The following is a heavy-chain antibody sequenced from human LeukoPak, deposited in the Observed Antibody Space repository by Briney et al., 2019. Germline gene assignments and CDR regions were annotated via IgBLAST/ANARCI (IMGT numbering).Heavy chain of an antibody. CDR1: GGSISSYY. V-gene: IGHV4-59*08. CDR3: ARLAIRPYNWFDP. D-gene: IGHD2-2*02. Sequence: SETLSLTCTVSGGSISSYYLSWIRQPPGKGLEWIGYTYYSGSTNYNPSLQSRVTISVDTSKNQFSLKLSSVTAADTAVYYCARLAIRPYNWFDPWGQGTLVTVSS. CDR2: TYYSGST. J-gene: IGHJ5*02.